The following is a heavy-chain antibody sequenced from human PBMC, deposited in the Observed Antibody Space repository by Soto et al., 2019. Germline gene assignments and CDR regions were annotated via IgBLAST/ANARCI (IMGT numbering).Heavy chain of an antibody. Sequence: PGGSLRLSCVGTGLNFDDFAMHWVRQAPGKGLEWVSGITWNSRVLAYADSVKGRFTISRDNAKDSLYLQMNSLRGEDTAVYYCARYFRGSGRYFFDYWGQGTLVTVSS. CDR2: ITWNSRVL. D-gene: IGHD6-19*01. CDR1: GLNFDDFA. J-gene: IGHJ4*02. V-gene: IGHV3-9*01. CDR3: ARYFRGSGRYFFDY.